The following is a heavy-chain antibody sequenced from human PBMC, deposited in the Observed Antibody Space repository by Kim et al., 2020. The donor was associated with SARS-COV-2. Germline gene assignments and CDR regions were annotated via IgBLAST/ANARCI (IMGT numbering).Heavy chain of an antibody. J-gene: IGHJ4*02. D-gene: IGHD6-13*01. CDR2: ISGSGGST. Sequence: GGSLRLSCAASGFTFSSYAMSWVRQAPGKGLEWVSAISGSGGSTYYADSVKGRFTISRDNSKNTLYLQMNSLRAEDTAVYYCAKGLLPGIAAAGPFDYWGQGTLVTVSS. V-gene: IGHV3-23*01. CDR3: AKGLLPGIAAAGPFDY. CDR1: GFTFSSYA.